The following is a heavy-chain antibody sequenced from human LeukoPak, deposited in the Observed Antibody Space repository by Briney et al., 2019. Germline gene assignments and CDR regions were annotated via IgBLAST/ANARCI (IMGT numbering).Heavy chain of an antibody. J-gene: IGHJ4*02. Sequence: SETLSLTCTVSGGSISSGSYNWSWIRQPAGKGLEWIGRIYTSGSTNYNPSLKSRVTISVDTSKNQFSLKLSSVTAADTAVYYCARVTYNYDILTGYYSYFDYWGQGTLVTVSS. CDR1: GGSISSGSYN. CDR2: IYTSGST. D-gene: IGHD3-9*01. CDR3: ARVTYNYDILTGYYSYFDY. V-gene: IGHV4-61*02.